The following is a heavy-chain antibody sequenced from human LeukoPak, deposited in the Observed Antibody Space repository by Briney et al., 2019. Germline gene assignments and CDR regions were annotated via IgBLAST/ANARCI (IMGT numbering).Heavy chain of an antibody. J-gene: IGHJ4*02. CDR3: ARPYGAAGLD. D-gene: IGHD4-17*01. Sequence: SETLSLTCTVSGGSISSSSYYWGWIRQPPGKGLEWIGSIYYSGSTYYNPSLKSRVTISVDTSKNQFSLKLNSVTAADTAVYYCARPYGAAGLDWGQGILVTVSS. CDR2: IYYSGST. V-gene: IGHV4-39*01. CDR1: GGSISSSSYY.